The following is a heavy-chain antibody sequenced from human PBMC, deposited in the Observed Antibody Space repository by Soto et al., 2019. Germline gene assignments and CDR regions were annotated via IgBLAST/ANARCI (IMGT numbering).Heavy chain of an antibody. CDR3: ARGRYCSSTSCYRGYYYYGMDV. Sequence: SETLSLTCAVYGGSFSGYYWSWIRQPPGKGLEWIGEINHSGSTNYNPSLKSRVTISVDTSKNQFSLKLSSVTAADTAVHYCARGRYCSSTSCYRGYYYYGMDVWGQGTTVTVS. D-gene: IGHD2-2*02. CDR2: INHSGST. J-gene: IGHJ6*02. CDR1: GGSFSGYY. V-gene: IGHV4-34*01.